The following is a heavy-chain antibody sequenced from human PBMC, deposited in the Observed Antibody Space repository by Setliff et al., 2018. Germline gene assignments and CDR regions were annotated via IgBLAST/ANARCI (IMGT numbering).Heavy chain of an antibody. V-gene: IGHV3-48*04. Sequence: GGSLRLSCVVSGFSFSNYGMTWVRQAPGKGLEWISYISTSSSTKYYADSVKGRFTISRDNAKNSLYLQMDSLRAEDTAVYYCARWVFGSGWFLDYWGQGTLVTVSS. D-gene: IGHD6-19*01. J-gene: IGHJ4*02. CDR1: GFSFSNYG. CDR3: ARWVFGSGWFLDY. CDR2: ISTSSSTK.